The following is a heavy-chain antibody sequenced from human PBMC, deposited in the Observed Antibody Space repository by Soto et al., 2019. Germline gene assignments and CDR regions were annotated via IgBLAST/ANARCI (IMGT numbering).Heavy chain of an antibody. J-gene: IGHJ5*02. CDR2: ISYDGSNK. D-gene: IGHD6-13*01. CDR3: ARDRIRYSSSPWFDP. CDR1: GFTVSSYA. Sequence: PGGSLRLSCAASGFTVSSYAMHWVRQAPGKGLEWVAVISYDGSNKYYADSVEGRFTISRDNSKNTLYLQMNSLRAEDTAVYYCARDRIRYSSSPWFDPWGQGTLVTGSS. V-gene: IGHV3-30-3*01.